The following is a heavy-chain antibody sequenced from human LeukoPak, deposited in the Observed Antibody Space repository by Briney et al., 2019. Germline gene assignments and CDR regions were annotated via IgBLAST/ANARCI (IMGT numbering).Heavy chain of an antibody. D-gene: IGHD6-19*01. CDR3: ARVPWDSSGWPYFDY. CDR1: GGSISGYY. Sequence: SETLSLTCTVSGGSISGYYWSWIRQPAGKGLEWIGRIYTSGSTNYNPSLKSRVTMSVDTSKNQFSLKLSSVTAADTAVYYCARVPWDSSGWPYFDYWGQGTLVTVSS. CDR2: IYTSGST. J-gene: IGHJ4*02. V-gene: IGHV4-4*07.